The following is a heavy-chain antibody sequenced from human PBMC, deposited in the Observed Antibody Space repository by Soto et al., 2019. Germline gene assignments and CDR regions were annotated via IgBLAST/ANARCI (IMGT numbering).Heavy chain of an antibody. V-gene: IGHV1-3*01. CDR1: GYTFTSYA. J-gene: IGHJ4*02. CDR2: INAGNGNT. D-gene: IGHD2-21*02. CDR3: AMTIVVVTPADY. Sequence: QVQLVQSGAEVKKPGASLKVSSKASGYTFTSYALPWVRQAPGQRLEWIGRINAGNGNTKYSQKFQGRVTITRDSSAITAYMELSSLRAEDTAVYYCAMTIVVVTPADYWGQGTLVTVSS.